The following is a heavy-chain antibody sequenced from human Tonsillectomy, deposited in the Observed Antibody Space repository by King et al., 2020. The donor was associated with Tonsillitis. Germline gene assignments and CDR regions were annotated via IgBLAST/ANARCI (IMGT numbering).Heavy chain of an antibody. J-gene: IGHJ4*02. CDR2: ISRNGAST. D-gene: IGHD3-22*01. V-gene: IGHV3-23*04. CDR3: AKAADTSGYYYERYFDY. CDR1: GFTFSTYA. Sequence: VQLVESGGDLIQPGGSVRLSCAASGFTFSTYAMGWVRQAPGEGLEWVSAISRNGASTYYADSVKGRFTISRDNSKNTLYLQMNSLGAADTALYYCAKAADTSGYYYERYFDYWGQGTLVTVSS.